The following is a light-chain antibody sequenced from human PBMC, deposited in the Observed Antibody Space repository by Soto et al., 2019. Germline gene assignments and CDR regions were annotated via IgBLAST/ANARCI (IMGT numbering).Light chain of an antibody. CDR3: SSYTSSSTL. V-gene: IGLV2-14*01. CDR2: DVS. Sequence: QSVRNQPASVSGSPGQSITISCTGTSSDVGGYNYVSWYQQHPGKAPKLMIYDVSNRPSGVSNRFSGSKSGNTASLTISGLQAEDEADYYCSSYTSSSTLFGTGTKVT. CDR1: SSDVGGYNY. J-gene: IGLJ1*01.